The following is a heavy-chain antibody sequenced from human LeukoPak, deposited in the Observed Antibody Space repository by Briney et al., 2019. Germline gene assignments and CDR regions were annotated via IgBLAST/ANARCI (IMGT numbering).Heavy chain of an antibody. D-gene: IGHD3-3*01. CDR3: AGGVLRFLEWSPWAIFDY. V-gene: IGHV3-21*01. CDR1: GFTFSSYS. CDR2: ISSSSSYI. Sequence: KSGGSLRLSCAASGFTFSSYSMNWVRQAPGKGLEWVSSISSSSSYIYYADSVKGRFTISRDNAKNSLYLQMNSLRAEDTAVYYCAGGVLRFLEWSPWAIFDYWGQGTLVTVSS. J-gene: IGHJ4*02.